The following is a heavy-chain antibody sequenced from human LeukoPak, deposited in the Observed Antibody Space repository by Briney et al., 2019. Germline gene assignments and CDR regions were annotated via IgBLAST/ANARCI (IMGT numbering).Heavy chain of an antibody. Sequence: ASVKVSCKASGYTFTSYAIHWVRQAPGQRLEWMGWINAGNGNTKSSQKFQGRVTITRDTSASTAYMELSSLRSEDTAVYYCAREEYSGSGSQYGTFDYWGQGALVTVSS. J-gene: IGHJ4*02. CDR1: GYTFTSYA. V-gene: IGHV1-3*01. CDR2: INAGNGNT. D-gene: IGHD3-10*01. CDR3: AREEYSGSGSQYGTFDY.